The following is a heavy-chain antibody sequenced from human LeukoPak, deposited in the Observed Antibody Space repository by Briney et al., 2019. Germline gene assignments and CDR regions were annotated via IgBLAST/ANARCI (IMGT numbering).Heavy chain of an antibody. D-gene: IGHD4-17*01. V-gene: IGHV3-66*04. J-gene: IGHJ3*02. CDR1: GFTVSSNY. CDR3: ARRSTVTRDVDI. CDR2: IYSGGDT. Sequence: GGFLRLSCAASGFTVSSNYMIWVRQAPGKRLEWVSVIYSGGDTYYADSVKGRFTISRDNSKNTVYLQVNSLRAEDTAVYYCARRSTVTRDVDIWGQGTMVTVSS.